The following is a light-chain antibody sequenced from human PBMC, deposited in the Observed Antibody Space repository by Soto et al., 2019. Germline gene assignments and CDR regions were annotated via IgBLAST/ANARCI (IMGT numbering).Light chain of an antibody. CDR3: SSYTSSSTPLV. V-gene: IGLV2-14*01. Sequence: QSVLTQPASVSGSPGQSITISCTGTSSDVGGYNYVSWYQQHPGKAPKLMIYEVSNRPSGVSNRFSGSKSGNTASLTISGLQAKDEADYYCSSYTSSSTPLVFGTGTKVTVL. J-gene: IGLJ1*01. CDR1: SSDVGGYNY. CDR2: EVS.